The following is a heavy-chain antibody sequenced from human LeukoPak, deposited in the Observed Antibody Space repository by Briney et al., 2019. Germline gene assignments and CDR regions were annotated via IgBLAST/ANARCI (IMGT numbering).Heavy chain of an antibody. CDR1: GFTFDDYG. V-gene: IGHV3-20*04. Sequence: GGSLRLSCAASGFTFDDYGMSWVRQAPGKGLEWVSGINWNGGSTGYADSVKGRFTISRDNAKNSLYLQMNSLRAEVTALYYCARLGVGATRDAFDIWGQGTMVTVSS. D-gene: IGHD1-26*01. CDR2: INWNGGST. CDR3: ARLGVGATRDAFDI. J-gene: IGHJ3*02.